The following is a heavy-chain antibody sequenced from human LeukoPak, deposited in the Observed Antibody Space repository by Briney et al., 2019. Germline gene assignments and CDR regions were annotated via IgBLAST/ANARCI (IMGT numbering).Heavy chain of an antibody. V-gene: IGHV4-59*01. Sequence: YYSGTTNYHPSLKRGVTISVDTSKKQFSLKLSSVTAADTAVYYCARYSGYDYYDPTYYFDYWGQGTLVTVSS. CDR3: ARYSGYDYYDPTYYFDY. D-gene: IGHD5-12*01. CDR2: YYSGTT. J-gene: IGHJ4*02.